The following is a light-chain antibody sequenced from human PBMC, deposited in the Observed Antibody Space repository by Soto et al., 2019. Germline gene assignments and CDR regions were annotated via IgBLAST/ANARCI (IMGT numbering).Light chain of an antibody. CDR2: AVS. J-gene: IGLJ2*01. V-gene: IGLV2-8*01. Sequence: QSALTQPPSASGSPGQSVTISCTGTSSDVGGYNYVSWYQQHPGKAPKLMISAVSKRPSGVPDRFSGSNSGHTASLNVSGLQAEDEGDYYCSSFAGNNNLVFGGGTTLTVL. CDR3: SSFAGNNNLV. CDR1: SSDVGGYNY.